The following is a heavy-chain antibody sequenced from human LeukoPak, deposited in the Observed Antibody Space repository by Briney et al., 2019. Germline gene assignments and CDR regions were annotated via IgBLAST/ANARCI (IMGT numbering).Heavy chain of an antibody. Sequence: WETLSLTCTVSGGSISSSSYYWGWIRQPPGNGLEGIGSIYYSRTTYDNPSLKRRVTISVDTSKTQFSLKLSSVTAADTAVYYCAREGPASPGWFDPWGPGTLVTVSS. CDR3: AREGPASPGWFDP. D-gene: IGHD2-2*01. CDR1: GGSISSSSYY. J-gene: IGHJ5*02. CDR2: IYYSRTT. V-gene: IGHV4-39*07.